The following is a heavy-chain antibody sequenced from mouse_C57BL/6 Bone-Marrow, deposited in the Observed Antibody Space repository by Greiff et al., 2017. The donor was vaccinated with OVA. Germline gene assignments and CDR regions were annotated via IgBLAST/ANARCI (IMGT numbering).Heavy chain of an antibody. Sequence: QVQLQQSGAELARPGASVKLSCKASGYTFTSYGISWVKQRTGQGLEWIGEIYPRSGNTYYNEKLKGKATLTADKSSSTAYMELRSLTSEDSAVYFCARDGSRFYWYYDVWGTGTTVTVSS. J-gene: IGHJ1*03. V-gene: IGHV1-81*01. CDR1: GYTFTSYG. CDR3: ARDGSRFYWYYDV. CDR2: IYPRSGNT. D-gene: IGHD1-1*01.